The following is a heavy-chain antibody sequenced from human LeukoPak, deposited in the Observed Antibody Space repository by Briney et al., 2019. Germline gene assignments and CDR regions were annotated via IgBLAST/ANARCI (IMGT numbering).Heavy chain of an antibody. J-gene: IGHJ5*02. D-gene: IGHD1-26*01. Sequence: ASVKVSCKASGYTFTRYGFSWVRQAPGQGLEWMGWISAYNGNTNYAQKLQGRVTMNTNTSTSTAYMELRSLRSDDTAVYYCARGDGEHWFDPWGQGTLVTVSS. CDR2: ISAYNGNT. CDR1: GYTFTRYG. V-gene: IGHV1-18*04. CDR3: ARGDGEHWFDP.